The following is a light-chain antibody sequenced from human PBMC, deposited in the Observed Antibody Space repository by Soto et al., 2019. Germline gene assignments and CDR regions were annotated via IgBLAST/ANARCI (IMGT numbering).Light chain of an antibody. Sequence: EIVLTQSPGTLSLSPGERATLSCRASQSISSSYLAWYQQKPGQAPRLLIYDASSRATGIPDRFSGSGSGTDFTLTISRLEPEDLAGYYCQQYVYSPPWTFGQGTKVEI. CDR2: DAS. CDR3: QQYVYSPPWT. CDR1: QSISSSY. J-gene: IGKJ1*01. V-gene: IGKV3-20*01.